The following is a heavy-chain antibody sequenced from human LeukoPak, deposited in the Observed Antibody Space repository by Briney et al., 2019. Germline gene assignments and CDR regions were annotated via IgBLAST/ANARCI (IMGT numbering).Heavy chain of an antibody. Sequence: SETLSLTCTVPGGSVSSGFYYWSWIRQPAGKGLEWIGRVYASRSTNYNPSLKSRVTISIDTSKNQFSLNLSSVTAADTAIYYCASTDSNGGAFDIWGRGTVVTVSS. J-gene: IGHJ3*02. V-gene: IGHV4-61*02. CDR3: ASTDSNGGAFDI. CDR2: VYASRST. CDR1: GGSVSSGFYY. D-gene: IGHD3-22*01.